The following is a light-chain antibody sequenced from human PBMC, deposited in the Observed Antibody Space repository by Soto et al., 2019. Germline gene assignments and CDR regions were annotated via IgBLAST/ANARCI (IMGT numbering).Light chain of an antibody. CDR3: QHYNNWPRT. J-gene: IGKJ1*01. Sequence: EIVMTQSPATLSVSPGERATLSCRASQSVSSNLAWYQKNPGQAPRLLIYGASNRATGIPARSSGSGSGTEFTLTISSLQSEDFAVYYCQHYNNWPRTFGQGTKVEIK. CDR2: GAS. CDR1: QSVSSN. V-gene: IGKV3-15*01.